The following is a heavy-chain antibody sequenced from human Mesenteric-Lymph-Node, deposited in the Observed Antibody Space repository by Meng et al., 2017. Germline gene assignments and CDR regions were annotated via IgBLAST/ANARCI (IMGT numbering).Heavy chain of an antibody. CDR2: ISYDGSNK. V-gene: IGHV3-30*04. D-gene: IGHD5-24*01. CDR3: ARRTRDGYRIDS. J-gene: IGHJ4*02. CDR1: GFTFRDFA. Sequence: GGSLRLSCAGSGFTFRDFAIHWVRQAPGKGLEWVALISYDGSNKLYADSVRGRFTISRDNSKNTVYVQMNSLRGEDTAVYYCARRTRDGYRIDSWGQGTLVTVSS.